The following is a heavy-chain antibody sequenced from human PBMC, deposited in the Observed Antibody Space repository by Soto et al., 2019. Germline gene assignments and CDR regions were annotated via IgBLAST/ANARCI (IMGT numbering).Heavy chain of an antibody. D-gene: IGHD3-3*01. CDR1: GYTFTSYD. V-gene: IGHV1-8*01. Sequence: ASVKVSCKASGYTFTSYDINWVRQATGQGLEWMGWMNPNSGNTGYAQKFQGRVTMTRNTSISTAYMELSSLRSEDTAVYYCARVFRAGYYDFCSGYYAFPFDYWGQGTLVTVSS. CDR3: ARVFRAGYYDFCSGYYAFPFDY. J-gene: IGHJ4*02. CDR2: MNPNSGNT.